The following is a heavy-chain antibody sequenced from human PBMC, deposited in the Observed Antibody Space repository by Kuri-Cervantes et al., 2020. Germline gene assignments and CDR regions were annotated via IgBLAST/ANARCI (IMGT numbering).Heavy chain of an antibody. Sequence: SETLSLTCVVSGASTGSDNWWSWVRQTPGKGLEWIGDIHHFGTTNYNPSLKSRVSILLDDSNYRLSLSLSSVAAADTAVYYCARNRITISGVTMEWRGLDLWGQGTLVTVSS. CDR3: ARNRITISGVTMEWRGLDL. V-gene: IGHV4-4*02. J-gene: IGHJ5*02. D-gene: IGHD3-3*01. CDR1: GASTGSDNW. CDR2: IHHFGTT.